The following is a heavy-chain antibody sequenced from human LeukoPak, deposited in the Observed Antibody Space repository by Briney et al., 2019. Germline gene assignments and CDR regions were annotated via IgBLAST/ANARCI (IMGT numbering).Heavy chain of an antibody. CDR3: ARHPPNYDILTGYYPAAFDI. CDR2: IYPGDSDT. Sequence: GESLKISCEGSGYSFTSYWIGWVRQMPGKGLEWMGIIYPGDSDTRYSPSFQGQVTISADKSIRTAYLQWSSLKASDTAMYYCARHPPNYDILTGYYPAAFDIWGQGTMVTVSS. D-gene: IGHD3-9*01. CDR1: GYSFTSYW. V-gene: IGHV5-51*01. J-gene: IGHJ3*02.